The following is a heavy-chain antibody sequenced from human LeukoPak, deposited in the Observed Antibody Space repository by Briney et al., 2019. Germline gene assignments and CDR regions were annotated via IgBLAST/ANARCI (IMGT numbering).Heavy chain of an antibody. J-gene: IGHJ4*01. V-gene: IGHV3-21*01. Sequence: GGFLRLSCAASGFTFSSDSMNWVRQARGKGLEWVASISSSSSYINYADSVKGRFTISRDNDKNTLYVQMNSLRAEDTAVYYCARDTAARRPFDYWCHGALVTVSS. D-gene: IGHD6-6*01. CDR2: ISSSSSYI. CDR3: ARDTAARRPFDY. CDR1: GFTFSSDS.